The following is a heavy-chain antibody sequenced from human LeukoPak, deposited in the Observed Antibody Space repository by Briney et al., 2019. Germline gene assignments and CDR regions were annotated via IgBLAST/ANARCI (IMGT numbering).Heavy chain of an antibody. J-gene: IGHJ4*02. CDR3: AKDKDKRNFDY. Sequence: GGSLRLSCAASGFTFSSFAMTWVRRAPGKGLEWVSSITGSHGRTYNTDSVKGRFTISRDNSKNTLYLQMNSLRAEDTAVYYCAKDKDKRNFDYWGQGTLVTVSS. D-gene: IGHD2-15*01. CDR2: ITGSHGRT. CDR1: GFTFSSFA. V-gene: IGHV3-23*01.